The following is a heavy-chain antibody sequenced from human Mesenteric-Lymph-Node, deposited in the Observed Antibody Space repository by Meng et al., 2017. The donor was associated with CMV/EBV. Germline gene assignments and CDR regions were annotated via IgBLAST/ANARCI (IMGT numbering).Heavy chain of an antibody. D-gene: IGHD3-16*01. CDR3: ARDLFGEPMTREIIGY. J-gene: IGHJ4*02. Sequence: ASVKVSCKASGYTFTSYYMHWVRQAPGQGLEWMGIINPSGGSTSYAQKFQGRVTMTRDTSTSTVYMELSSLRSDDTAIYYCARDLFGEPMTREIIGYWGQGTLVTVSS. CDR2: INPSGGST. CDR1: GYTFTSYY. V-gene: IGHV1-46*01.